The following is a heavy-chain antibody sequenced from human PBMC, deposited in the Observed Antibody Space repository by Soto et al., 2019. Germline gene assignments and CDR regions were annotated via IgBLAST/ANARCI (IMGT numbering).Heavy chain of an antibody. CDR2: IYYSGST. J-gene: IGHJ6*02. CDR1: GGSISSSTHY. Sequence: SETLSLTCTVPGGSISSSTHYWCWIRHPPGKGLEWIGSIYYSGSTYYNPSLKSRVTISVDTSKNQFFLKLSSVTAADTAVYYCARQVTIAVAGGDHYYGMDVWGQGTTVTVS. V-gene: IGHV4-39*01. D-gene: IGHD6-19*01. CDR3: ARQVTIAVAGGDHYYGMDV.